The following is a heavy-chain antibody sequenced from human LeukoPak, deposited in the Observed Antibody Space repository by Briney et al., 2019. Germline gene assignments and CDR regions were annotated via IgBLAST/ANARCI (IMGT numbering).Heavy chain of an antibody. D-gene: IGHD6-13*01. CDR3: ARLGYSSSWSPRIADY. CDR2: INHSGST. Sequence: PSETLSLTCAVYGGSFSGYYWSWIRQPPGKGLEWIGEINHSGSTNYNPSLKSRVTISVDTSKNQFSLKLSSVTAADTAVYYCARLGYSSSWSPRIADYWGQGTLVTVSS. J-gene: IGHJ4*02. V-gene: IGHV4-34*01. CDR1: GGSFSGYY.